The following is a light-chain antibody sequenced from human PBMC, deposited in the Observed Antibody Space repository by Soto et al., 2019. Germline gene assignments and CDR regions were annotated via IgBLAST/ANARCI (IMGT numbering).Light chain of an antibody. CDR3: QQYYTTPWT. CDR2: WAS. CDR1: QSVLYSSNNKNY. V-gene: IGKV4-1*01. Sequence: DIVMTQSPDSVAVSLGERATINCKSSQSVLYSSNNKNYLAWYQQKPGQPPKALIYWASTRESGVPDRFSGSGSGTDFTLTISSLQAEDVAVYYCQQYYTTPWTFGQGTKVEIK. J-gene: IGKJ1*01.